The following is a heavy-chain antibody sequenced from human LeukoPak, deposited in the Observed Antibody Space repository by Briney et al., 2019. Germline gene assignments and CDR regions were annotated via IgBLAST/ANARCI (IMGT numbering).Heavy chain of an antibody. Sequence: GGSLRLSCAASGFTVSSSSMNWVRQAPGRGGEWVSFIYGSGTTYYGDCVKGRFTISRDNSKNALYLQMISLRAEDTAVYYGARDRGGDGGFDSWGRGTLVTVSS. D-gene: IGHD3-16*01. V-gene: IGHV3-66*03. CDR3: ARDRGGDGGFDS. CDR2: IYGSGTT. CDR1: GFTVSSSS. J-gene: IGHJ4*02.